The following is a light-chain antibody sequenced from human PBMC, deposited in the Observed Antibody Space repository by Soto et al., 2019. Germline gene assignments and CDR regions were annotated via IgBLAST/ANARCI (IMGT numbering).Light chain of an antibody. CDR1: SSDVGGYNY. CDR2: EVS. Sequence: QSVLTQPPSASGSPGQSVTISCTGTSSDVGGYNYVSWYQQHPGKAPKLMIYEVSKRPSGVPDRFSGSKSGNTASLTVSGLQAEDEADYYWAAWDDSLNGYVFGTGTKVTVL. J-gene: IGLJ1*01. V-gene: IGLV2-8*01. CDR3: AAWDDSLNGYV.